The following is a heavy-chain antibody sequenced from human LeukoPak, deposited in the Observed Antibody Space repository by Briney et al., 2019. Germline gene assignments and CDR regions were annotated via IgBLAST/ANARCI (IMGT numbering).Heavy chain of an antibody. J-gene: IGHJ5*02. Sequence: ASVKVSCKTSAYSFTNYGITWVRQAPGQGLEWMGWISTYNSNTNYAQKFQGRVTMTRDTSISTAYMELSRLRSDDTAVYYCARDVPAGNNWFDPWGQGTLVTVSS. V-gene: IGHV1-18*01. CDR3: ARDVPAGNNWFDP. D-gene: IGHD6-13*01. CDR1: AYSFTNYG. CDR2: ISTYNSNT.